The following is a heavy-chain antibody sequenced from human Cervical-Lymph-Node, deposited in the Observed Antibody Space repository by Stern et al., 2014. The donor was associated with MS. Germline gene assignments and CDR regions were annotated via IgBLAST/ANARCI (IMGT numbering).Heavy chain of an antibody. D-gene: IGHD3-9*01. CDR1: GGTFRSYG. CDR2: IIPIFGVT. Sequence: VQLEESGAEVKQPGSSVNVSCKASGGTFRSYGFSWVRQAPGQGLEWMGGIIPIFGVTNYEQKYQGRVTIIVDESTNTVYMELSSLRSEDTAVYYCARHFDWLLGAEDYGMDVWGQGTTVTVSS. CDR3: ARHFDWLLGAEDYGMDV. V-gene: IGHV1-69*01. J-gene: IGHJ6*02.